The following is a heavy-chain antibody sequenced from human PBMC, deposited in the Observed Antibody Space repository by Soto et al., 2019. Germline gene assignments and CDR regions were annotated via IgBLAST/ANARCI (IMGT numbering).Heavy chain of an antibody. V-gene: IGHV4-34*01. CDR1: CGSFSGYY. CDR3: ARGRGYCSSTSCYTFRGFDY. CDR2: INHSVST. Sequence: SETLSLTSAVYCGSFSGYYWIWIRQPPGKGLDCIGEINHSVSTNYNPSLKIRVTISVYTSKNQFSLKLSSVTAADTAVYYCARGRGYCSSTSCYTFRGFDYWGQGTLVTVSS. J-gene: IGHJ4*02. D-gene: IGHD2-2*02.